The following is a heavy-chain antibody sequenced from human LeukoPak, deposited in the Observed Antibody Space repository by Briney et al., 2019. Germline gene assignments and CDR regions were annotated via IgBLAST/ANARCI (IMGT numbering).Heavy chain of an antibody. CDR2: IRYDGSNK. V-gene: IGHV3-30*02. J-gene: IGHJ4*02. CDR1: GFTFSSYG. CDR3: AKDPTLPWFGELCYFDY. D-gene: IGHD3-10*01. Sequence: GGSLRLSCAASGFTFSSYGMHWVRQAPGKGLEWVAFIRYDGSNKYYADSVKGRFTISGDNSKNTLYLQMNSLRAEDTAVYYCAKDPTLPWFGELCYFDYWGQGTLVTVSS.